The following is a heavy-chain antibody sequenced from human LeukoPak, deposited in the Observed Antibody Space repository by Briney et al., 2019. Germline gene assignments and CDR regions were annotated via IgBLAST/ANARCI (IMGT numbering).Heavy chain of an antibody. Sequence: SETLSLTCTVSGGSISSGGYYWSWIRQHPGRGLEWIGEISHTGGTNYNPSLKSRVTISVDTSKNQFSLKLSSVTAADTAIYYCARGKWGDYWGQGTLVTVSS. CDR2: ISHTGGT. V-gene: IGHV4-39*07. J-gene: IGHJ4*02. CDR3: ARGKWGDY. D-gene: IGHD1-26*01. CDR1: GGSISSGGYY.